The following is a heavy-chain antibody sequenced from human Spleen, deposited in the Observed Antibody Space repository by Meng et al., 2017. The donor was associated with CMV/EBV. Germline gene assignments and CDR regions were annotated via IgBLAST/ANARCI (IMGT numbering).Heavy chain of an antibody. CDR2: ISSSGSTI. V-gene: IGHV3-48*03. D-gene: IGHD2-15*01. J-gene: IGHJ4*02. CDR3: ASASLYCSGGNCYDFGCDY. CDR1: GFTFSSYE. Sequence: GGSLRLSCVASGFTFSSYEMNWVRQAQGKGLEWVSYISSSGSTIYYAGYVKGRLTISRDNTKNSLHLQMNSLRAEDTAVYYCASASLYCSGGNCYDFGCDYWGQGTLVTVSS.